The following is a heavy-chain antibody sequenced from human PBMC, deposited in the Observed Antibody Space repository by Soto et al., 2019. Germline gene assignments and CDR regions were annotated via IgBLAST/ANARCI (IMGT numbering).Heavy chain of an antibody. CDR3: ARPATAAPPDAFQV. CDR1: GDSIRNSGNY. CDR2: VYYSGTS. V-gene: IGHV4-39*01. Sequence: QVHLQESGPRLVEPSETLSLTCSVSGDSIRNSGNYWGWVRQPPGKGLELIGSVYYSGTSYRKPSLKSRLTMSIDTSKNQFSLRLTSVTAADAAIYYCARPATAAPPDAFQVWSQGTLVTVSS. J-gene: IGHJ3*01. D-gene: IGHD6-25*01.